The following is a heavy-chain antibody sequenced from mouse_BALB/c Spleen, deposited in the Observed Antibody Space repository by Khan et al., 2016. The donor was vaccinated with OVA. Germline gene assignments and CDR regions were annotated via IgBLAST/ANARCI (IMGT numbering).Heavy chain of an antibody. Sequence: EVKLQESGPGLVKPSQSLSLTCTVTGYSITSDYAWNWIRQFPGNKLEWMGYISSTGGTSYNPSLKSRISITRDTSKNQFFLQLKSVTAEDTATDDCARSLYYSYGYALDCWGRGTLVTVSS. CDR3: ARSLYYSYGYALDC. V-gene: IGHV3-2*02. CDR2: ISSTGGT. J-gene: IGHJ4*01. D-gene: IGHD2-14*01. CDR1: GYSITSDYA.